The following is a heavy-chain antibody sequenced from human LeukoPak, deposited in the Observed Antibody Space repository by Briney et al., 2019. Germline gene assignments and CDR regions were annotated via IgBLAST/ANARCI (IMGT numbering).Heavy chain of an antibody. CDR2: INTNTGNP. Sequence: ASVKVSCKASGYTFTSYAMNWVRQAPGQGLEWMGRINTNTGNPTYAQGFTGRFVFSLDTSVSTAYLQISSLKAEDTAVYYCASGYYYLYYYYYMDVWGKGTTVTVSS. CDR3: ASGYYYLYYYYYMDV. J-gene: IGHJ6*03. D-gene: IGHD3-22*01. CDR1: GYTFTSYA. V-gene: IGHV7-4-1*02.